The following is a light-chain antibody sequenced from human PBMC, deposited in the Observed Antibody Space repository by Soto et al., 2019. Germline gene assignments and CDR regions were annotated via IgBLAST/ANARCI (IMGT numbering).Light chain of an antibody. CDR3: QQYYSFPRT. V-gene: IGKV1D-8*03. CDR2: AAS. J-gene: IGKJ1*01. CDR1: LGISSY. Sequence: VIWMTQSPSLLSASTGDRVTISCRMSLGISSYLAWYQQKPGKAPELLIYAASTLQSRVPSRFTGSGSGTDFTLTISCRQSEDSATYYCQQYYSFPRTVGQGTKVEIK.